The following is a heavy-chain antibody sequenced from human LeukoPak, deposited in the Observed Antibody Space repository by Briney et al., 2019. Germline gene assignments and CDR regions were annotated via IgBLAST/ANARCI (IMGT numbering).Heavy chain of an antibody. V-gene: IGHV4-39*07. Sequence: SETLSLTCSVSGGSLSSSNFYWGWVRQAPGKGLEWIGSFYSGSSFHNPSLKSRVLMSGDKSKNHLSLKLRSVTAAETAVYYCAERGVGPTTDAFDIWGRGTMVTVSS. D-gene: IGHD1-26*01. CDR1: GGSLSSSNFY. J-gene: IGHJ3*02. CDR2: FYSGSS. CDR3: AERGVGPTTDAFDI.